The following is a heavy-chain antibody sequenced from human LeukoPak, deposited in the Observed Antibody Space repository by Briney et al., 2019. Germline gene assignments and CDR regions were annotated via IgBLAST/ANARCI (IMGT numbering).Heavy chain of an antibody. CDR3: ARETGYCTNGVCSQDWFDP. D-gene: IGHD2-8*01. CDR2: ISAYNGNT. Sequence: ASVKVSCKASGYTFSDYYLHWVRQAPGQGLEWMGWISAYNGNTNYAQKLQGRVTMTTDTSTSTAYMELRSLRSDDTAVYYCARETGYCTNGVCSQDWFDPWGQGTLVTVSS. J-gene: IGHJ5*02. V-gene: IGHV1-18*04. CDR1: GYTFSDYY.